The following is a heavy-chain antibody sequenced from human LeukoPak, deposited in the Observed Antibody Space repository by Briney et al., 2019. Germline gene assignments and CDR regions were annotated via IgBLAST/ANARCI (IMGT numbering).Heavy chain of an antibody. Sequence: SQTLSLTCAISGDSVSSNSAVWNWIRQSPSRGLEWLGRTYYRSKWYNDYAVSVKSRININPDTSKNQFSLQLNFVTPEDTAVYYCVRAAAGRVGWFDPWGQGTLVTVSS. CDR2: TYYRSKWYN. J-gene: IGHJ5*02. D-gene: IGHD6-13*01. V-gene: IGHV6-1*01. CDR1: GDSVSSNSAV. CDR3: VRAAAGRVGWFDP.